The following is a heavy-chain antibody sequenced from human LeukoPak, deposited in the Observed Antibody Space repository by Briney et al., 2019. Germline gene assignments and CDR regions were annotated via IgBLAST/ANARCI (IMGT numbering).Heavy chain of an antibody. CDR2: IRGSGET. CDR3: ARDRAATQDWVEFDP. CDR1: GITLSNYA. Sequence: GGSLRLSCAVSGITLSNYAMTWVRQAPGKGLEWVSLIRGSGETFYTDSVKGRFTISRDDSKNTVYLQMNSLRVEDTAEYFCARDRAATQDWVEFDPWGQGTLVTVSS. D-gene: IGHD3/OR15-3a*01. J-gene: IGHJ5*02. V-gene: IGHV3-66*03.